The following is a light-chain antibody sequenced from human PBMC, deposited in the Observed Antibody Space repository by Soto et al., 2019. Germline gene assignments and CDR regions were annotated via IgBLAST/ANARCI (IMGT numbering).Light chain of an antibody. V-gene: IGLV2-11*01. J-gene: IGLJ1*01. CDR3: CSSAGSSSYV. CDR1: SSDVGSYNY. Sequence: QSALTQPRSVSGSPGQSVTLSCTGTSSDVGSYNYVSWYQHHPGKAPKLMIYDVTKRPSGVPDRFSGSKSSNTASLTISGLQAEDEADYYCCSSAGSSSYVFGTGTKLTVL. CDR2: DVT.